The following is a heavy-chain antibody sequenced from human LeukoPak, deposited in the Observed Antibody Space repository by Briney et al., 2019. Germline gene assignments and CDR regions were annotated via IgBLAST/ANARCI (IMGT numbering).Heavy chain of an antibody. J-gene: IGHJ4*02. V-gene: IGHV7-4-1*02. Sequence: ASVKVSCKASGYTFTNYGMNWVRQAPGQGLEWMGWINTNTGNPTYAQGFTGRFVFSLDTSVSTAYLQISSLKAEDTVVYYCARLPPAYIAAAGMGEDYWGQGTLVTVSS. CDR2: INTNTGNP. D-gene: IGHD6-13*01. CDR1: GYTFTNYG. CDR3: ARLPPAYIAAAGMGEDY.